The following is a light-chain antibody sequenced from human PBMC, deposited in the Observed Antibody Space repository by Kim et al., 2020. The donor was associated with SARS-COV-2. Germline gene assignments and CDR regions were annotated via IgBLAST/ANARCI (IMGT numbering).Light chain of an antibody. CDR2: HVS. V-gene: IGKV1-5*01. Sequence: DIEMTQSPSTLSASVGDRVTSTCRASQSISTWLAWYQQKPGKAPKLLIYHVSTLEAGVPSRFSGSGSGTEFTLSISSLQPDDFATYCYQQYSGYPWTFGQGTKVDIK. CDR3: QQYSGYPWT. CDR1: QSISTW. J-gene: IGKJ1*01.